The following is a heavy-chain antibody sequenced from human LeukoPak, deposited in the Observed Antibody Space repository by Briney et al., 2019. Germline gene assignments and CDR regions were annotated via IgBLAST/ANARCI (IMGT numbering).Heavy chain of an antibody. D-gene: IGHD3-3*01. CDR2: ISDSGGST. CDR1: GFTFSSYA. V-gene: IGHV3-23*01. CDR3: ARDQDYDFWSGYYTTYGSDY. Sequence: GGSLRLSCAASGFTFSSYAMTWVRQAPGKGLEWVSTISDSGGSTYYADSVTGRFTISRDNSKSTLYLQMNSLRDEDTAVYCCARDQDYDFWSGYYTTYGSDYWGQGTLVTVSS. J-gene: IGHJ4*02.